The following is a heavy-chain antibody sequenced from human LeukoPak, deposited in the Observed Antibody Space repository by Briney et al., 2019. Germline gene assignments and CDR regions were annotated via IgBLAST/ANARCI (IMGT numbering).Heavy chain of an antibody. Sequence: GGSLRLSCAASGFAFSSYSMNWVRQAPGKRLEWVSSISSSSSYIYYADSVKGRFTISRDNAKNSLYLQMISLRAEDTAVYYCARDEVVTVDYWGQGTMVTVSS. CDR1: GFAFSSYS. V-gene: IGHV3-21*01. D-gene: IGHD4-23*01. CDR2: ISSSSSYI. J-gene: IGHJ4*02. CDR3: ARDEVVTVDY.